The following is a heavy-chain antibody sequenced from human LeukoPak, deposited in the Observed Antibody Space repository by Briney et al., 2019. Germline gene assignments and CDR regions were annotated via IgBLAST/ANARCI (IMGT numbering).Heavy chain of an antibody. CDR1: GYTFTSYG. J-gene: IGHJ6*02. CDR3: ARENIVVVPAAIFNGGDYYYYGMDV. V-gene: IGHV1-18*01. D-gene: IGHD2-2*02. CDR2: ISAYNGNT. Sequence: ASVKVSCKASGYTFTSYGISWVRQAPGQGLEWMGWISAYNGNTNYAQKLQGRVTMTTDTSTSTAYMELRSLRSDDTAVYYCARENIVVVPAAIFNGGDYYYYGMDVWGQGTTVTASS.